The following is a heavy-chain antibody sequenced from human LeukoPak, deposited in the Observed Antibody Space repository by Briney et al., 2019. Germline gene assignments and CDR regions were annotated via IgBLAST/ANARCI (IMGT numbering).Heavy chain of an antibody. CDR2: IYYSVST. CDR1: GGSISSYY. Sequence: SETLSLTCTVSGGSISSYYWSWIRQPPGKGLEWIGYIYYSVSTNYNPSLKSRVTISVDTSKNQFSLKLSSVTAADTAVYYCARSASYYDFWSGPNWFDPWGQGTLVTVSS. V-gene: IGHV4-59*01. CDR3: ARSASYYDFWSGPNWFDP. D-gene: IGHD3-3*01. J-gene: IGHJ5*02.